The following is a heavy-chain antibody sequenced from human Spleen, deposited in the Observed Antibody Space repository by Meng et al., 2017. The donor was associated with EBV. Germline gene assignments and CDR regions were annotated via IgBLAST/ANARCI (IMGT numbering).Heavy chain of an antibody. D-gene: IGHD6-19*01. CDR3: ARDWSIAVAGTDNY. J-gene: IGHJ4*02. V-gene: IGHV4-4*02. Sequence: VELTGSGPGLVKPSGTLSLTCLVSGGAISSTNWWNWVRQPPGKGLEWIGEIDHSGRTKYNPSLKSRVAISVDNSKNHFSLKLSSVTAADTAVYYCARDWSIAVAGTDNYWGQGTLVTVSS. CDR2: IDHSGRT. CDR1: GGAISSTNW.